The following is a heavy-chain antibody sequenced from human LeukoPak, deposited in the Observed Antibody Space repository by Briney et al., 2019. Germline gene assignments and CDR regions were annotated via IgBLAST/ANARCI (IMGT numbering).Heavy chain of an antibody. V-gene: IGHV4-59*01. Sequence: SETLSLTRTGSGGSISSYYWSWIRQPPGKGLEWIGYIYYSGSTNYNPSLKSRVTISVDTSKNQFSLKLSSVTAADTAVYYCARGPRYNWNYGWYMDVWGKGTTVTVSS. CDR1: GGSISSYY. CDR2: IYYSGST. CDR3: ARGPRYNWNYGWYMDV. D-gene: IGHD1-7*01. J-gene: IGHJ6*03.